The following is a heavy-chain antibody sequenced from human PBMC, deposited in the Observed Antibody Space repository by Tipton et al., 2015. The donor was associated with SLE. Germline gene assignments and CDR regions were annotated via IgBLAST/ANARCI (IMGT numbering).Heavy chain of an antibody. CDR2: INHSGST. CDR1: GGSFSGYY. V-gene: IGHV4-34*01. Sequence: TLSLTCAVYGGSFSGYYWSWIRQPPGKGLEWIGEINHSGSTTYNPSLKSRVTISIDTSKNQFSLKLSSVTAADTAVHYCARGLSSLVGFYYYYYMDVWGKGTTVTVSS. D-gene: IGHD2-8*02. J-gene: IGHJ6*03. CDR3: ARGLSSLVGFYYYYYMDV.